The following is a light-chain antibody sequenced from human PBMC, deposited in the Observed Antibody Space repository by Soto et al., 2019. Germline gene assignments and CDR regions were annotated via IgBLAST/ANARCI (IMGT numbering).Light chain of an antibody. V-gene: IGKV1-5*01. CDR3: QQYETYSGT. Sequence: DIQITQSPSTLCASVGDTVTINCRASQSVAGWLAWYQQKKGKAPTLLIYDASALQRGVPSRFSGSGSGTEFTLTISRLQPDDFSTYYCQQYETYSGTFGQGTKVDI. J-gene: IGKJ1*01. CDR1: QSVAGW. CDR2: DAS.